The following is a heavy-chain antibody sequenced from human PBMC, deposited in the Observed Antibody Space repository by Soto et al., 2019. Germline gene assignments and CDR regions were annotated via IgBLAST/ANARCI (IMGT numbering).Heavy chain of an antibody. Sequence: QVQLQESGPGLVKPSETLSLTCTVSNDSISTYYWTWIRQPPGKGLEWIGFIYYSGSTNYNPSLQRRVTISVATSTNQFSRKMSSVTAADTAVYYCASPGRDWGALHYWGQGTLVTVSS. CDR1: NDSISTYY. V-gene: IGHV4-59*08. CDR3: ASPGRDWGALHY. J-gene: IGHJ4*02. D-gene: IGHD7-27*01. CDR2: IYYSGST.